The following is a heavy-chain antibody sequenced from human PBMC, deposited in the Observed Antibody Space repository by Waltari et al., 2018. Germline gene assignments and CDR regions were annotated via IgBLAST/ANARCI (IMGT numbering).Heavy chain of an antibody. J-gene: IGHJ3*02. CDR1: GFTFSSYE. CDR2: SSSGGTSI. CDR3: ARGWTHNAFHM. Sequence: EVQVVESGGGLVQPGGSLRLSCAASGFTFSSYEMNWVRQAPGKALGWVSYSSSGGTSIYYADSVKGRFTISRDNAKDSLYLQMNNLRAEDTAVYYCARGWTHNAFHMWGQGTMVTVSS. V-gene: IGHV3-48*03.